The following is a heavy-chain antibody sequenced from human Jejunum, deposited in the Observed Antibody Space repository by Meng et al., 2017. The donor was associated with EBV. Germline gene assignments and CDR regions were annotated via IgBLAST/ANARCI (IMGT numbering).Heavy chain of an antibody. CDR2: IYYSGNT. CDR1: GGSISNNLYY. J-gene: IGHJ5*02. V-gene: IGHV4-39*07. Sequence: QVESQAAGPGLVKSSETLSLTCTVSGGSISNNLYYWGWIRQPPGKGLEWIGTIYYSGNTYYSPSLKSRVTISVDTSKNQFSLQLNSVTAADTAVYYCARYSSSSGWLDPWGQGTLVTVSS. CDR3: ARYSSSSGWLDP. D-gene: IGHD6-19*01.